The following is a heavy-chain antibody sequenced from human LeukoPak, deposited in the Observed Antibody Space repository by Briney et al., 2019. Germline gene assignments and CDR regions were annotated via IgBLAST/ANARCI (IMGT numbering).Heavy chain of an antibody. CDR1: GGSISSSSYY. CDR2: IYYSGST. D-gene: IGHD4-17*01. CDR3: ARPHTTLTTSFSAFDI. Sequence: PSETLSLTCTVSGGSISSSSYYWGWIRQPPGKGLEWIGSIYYSGSTYYNPSLKSRVTISIDTSKNQFSLKLSSVTAADTALYYCARPHTTLTTSFSAFDIWGQGTMVTVSS. V-gene: IGHV4-39*07. J-gene: IGHJ3*02.